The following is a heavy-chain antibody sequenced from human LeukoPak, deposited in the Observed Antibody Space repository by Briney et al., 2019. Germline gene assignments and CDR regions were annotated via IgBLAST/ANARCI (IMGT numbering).Heavy chain of an antibody. D-gene: IGHD2-15*01. J-gene: IGHJ6*03. CDR2: INHSGST. Sequence: GSLRLSCAASGFTFSSYAMSWVRQPPGKGLEWIGEINHSGSTNYNPSLKSRVTISVDTSKNQFSLKLSSVTAADTAVYYCARFGRQYCSGGSCSQKYYYYYMDVWGKGTTVTVSS. V-gene: IGHV4-34*01. CDR1: GFTFSSYA. CDR3: ARFGRQYCSGGSCSQKYYYYYMDV.